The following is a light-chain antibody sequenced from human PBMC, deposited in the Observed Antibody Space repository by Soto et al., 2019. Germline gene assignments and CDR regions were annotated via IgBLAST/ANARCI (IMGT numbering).Light chain of an antibody. J-gene: IGKJ5*01. V-gene: IGKV1-9*01. Sequence: DIQLTQSPSFLSASVGDRVTITCRASQGISSYLAWYQQKPGKAPKLLIYDASTLQSGVPSRFSGSKSGTEFTLTISSLQPEDFATYYCQQLDSYPITFGQGTPLEIK. CDR2: DAS. CDR3: QQLDSYPIT. CDR1: QGISSY.